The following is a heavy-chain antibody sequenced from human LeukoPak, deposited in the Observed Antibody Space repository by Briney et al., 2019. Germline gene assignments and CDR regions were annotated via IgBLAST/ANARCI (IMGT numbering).Heavy chain of an antibody. Sequence: PGGSLRLSCAASGFIFSSYAMSWVRQAPGKGLEWVSTISGSGGSTYYADSVRGRFTISRDNSKNTVYLQMNSLRAEDTAVYYCAKDPIAVASHFDYWGQGTLVTVSS. J-gene: IGHJ4*02. D-gene: IGHD6-19*01. CDR2: ISGSGGST. V-gene: IGHV3-23*01. CDR1: GFIFSSYA. CDR3: AKDPIAVASHFDY.